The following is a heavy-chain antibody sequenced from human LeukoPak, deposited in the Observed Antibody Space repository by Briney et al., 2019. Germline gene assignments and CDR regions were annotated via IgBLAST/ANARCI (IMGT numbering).Heavy chain of an antibody. Sequence: SETLSLTCTVSGGSISITSYYWGWIRQPPGKGLEWIGSIYHSGSTYYNSSLKSRVIISVDTSKNQFSLKLSSVTAADTAVYYCARVRNSGYDTFFFDYWDQGTLVTVSS. CDR1: GGSISITSYY. V-gene: IGHV4-39*07. D-gene: IGHD5-12*01. CDR2: IYHSGST. CDR3: ARVRNSGYDTFFFDY. J-gene: IGHJ4*02.